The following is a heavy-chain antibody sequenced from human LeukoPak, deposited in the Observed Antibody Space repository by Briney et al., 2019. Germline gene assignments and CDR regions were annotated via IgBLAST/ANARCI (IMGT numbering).Heavy chain of an antibody. V-gene: IGHV4-4*07. CDR1: GGSISSYY. CDR2: IYTSGST. J-gene: IGHJ3*02. CDR3: ARPPVIYYDYVWGSYRHDAFDI. Sequence: SETLSLTCTVSGGSISSYYWSWIRQPAGKGLEWIGRIYTSGSTNYNPSLKSRVTMSVDTSKNQFSLKLSSVTAADTAVYYCARPPVIYYDYVWGSYRHDAFDIWGQGTMVTVSS. D-gene: IGHD3-16*02.